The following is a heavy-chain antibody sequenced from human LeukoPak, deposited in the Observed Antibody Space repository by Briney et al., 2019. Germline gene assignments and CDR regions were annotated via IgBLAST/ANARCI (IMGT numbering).Heavy chain of an antibody. CDR1: GYTFTSYG. Sequence: ASVKVSCKAPGYTFTSYGISWVRQAPGQGLEWMGWISAYNGNTNYAQKLQGRVTMTTDTSTSTAYMELRSLRSDDTAVYYCARVLWFGELLPDDYWGQGTLVTVSS. J-gene: IGHJ4*02. CDR3: ARVLWFGELLPDDY. D-gene: IGHD3-10*01. CDR2: ISAYNGNT. V-gene: IGHV1-18*04.